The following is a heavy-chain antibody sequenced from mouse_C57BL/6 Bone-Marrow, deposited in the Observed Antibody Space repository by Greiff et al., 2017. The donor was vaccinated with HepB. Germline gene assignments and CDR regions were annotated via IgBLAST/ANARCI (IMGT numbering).Heavy chain of an antibody. CDR1: GYTFTSYD. D-gene: IGHD1-1*01. J-gene: IGHJ3*01. CDR2: IYPRDGST. V-gene: IGHV1-85*01. CDR3: ARGGHYYGSSYLAWFAY. Sequence: QVQLQQSGPELVKPGASVKLSCKASGYTFTSYDINWVKQRPGQGLEWIGWIYPRDGSTKYNEKFKGKATLTVDTSSSTAYMERHSLTSEDSAVYFCARGGHYYGSSYLAWFAYWGQGTLVTVSA.